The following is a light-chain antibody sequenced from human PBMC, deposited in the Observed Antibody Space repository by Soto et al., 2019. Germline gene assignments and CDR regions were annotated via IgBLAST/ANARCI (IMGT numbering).Light chain of an antibody. V-gene: IGKV3-20*01. J-gene: IGKJ1*01. CDR2: GAS. Sequence: EIVLRQSPDTLSLSPGERAILSCRVSQSVISNYLAWYQLTPGQAPRHLIYGASSRATGIPDRFSGSGSGTDFSLTITRLEPADFAVYYCQQYANTPLTFGQGTKVEIK. CDR3: QQYANTPLT. CDR1: QSVISNY.